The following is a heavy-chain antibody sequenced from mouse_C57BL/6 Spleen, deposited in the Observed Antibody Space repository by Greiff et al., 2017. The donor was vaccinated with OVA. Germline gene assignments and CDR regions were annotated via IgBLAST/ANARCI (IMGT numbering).Heavy chain of an antibody. V-gene: IGHV1-69*01. CDR1: GYTFTSYW. CDR3: ARRGYGNYEFAY. Sequence: QVQLQQPGAELVMPGASVKLSCKASGYTFTSYWMHWVKQRPGQGLEWIGEIDPSDSYTNYNQKFKGKSTLTVDKSSSTAYMQLSSLTSEDSAVYYCARRGYGNYEFAYWGQGTLVTVSA. D-gene: IGHD2-1*01. CDR2: IDPSDSYT. J-gene: IGHJ3*01.